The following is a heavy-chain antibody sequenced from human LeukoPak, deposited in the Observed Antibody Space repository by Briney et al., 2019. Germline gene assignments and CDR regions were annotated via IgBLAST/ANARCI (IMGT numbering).Heavy chain of an antibody. CDR2: IYYSGST. J-gene: IGHJ4*02. CDR1: GGSISSYY. V-gene: IGHV4-59*06. Sequence: PSETLSLTCTVSGGSISSYYWSWIRQPPGKGLEWIGYIYYSGSTYYNPSLKSRVTISVDTSKNQFSLKLSSVTAADTAVYYCARSLVGSLDYWGQGTLVTVSS. D-gene: IGHD1-26*01. CDR3: ARSLVGSLDY.